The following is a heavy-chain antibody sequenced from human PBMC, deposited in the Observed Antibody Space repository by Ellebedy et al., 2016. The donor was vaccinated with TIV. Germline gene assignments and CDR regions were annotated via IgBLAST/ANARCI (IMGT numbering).Heavy chain of an antibody. J-gene: IGHJ6*02. CDR1: GFTVSSNY. Sequence: GGSLRLXXAASGFTVSSNYMSWVRQAPGKGLEWVSSISSSSSYIYYADSVKGRFTISRDNAKNSLYLQMNSLRAEDTAVYYCARDGGIYVWGSYRPDYYGMDVWGQGTTVTVSS. D-gene: IGHD3-16*02. CDR3: ARDGGIYVWGSYRPDYYGMDV. V-gene: IGHV3-21*01. CDR2: ISSSSSYI.